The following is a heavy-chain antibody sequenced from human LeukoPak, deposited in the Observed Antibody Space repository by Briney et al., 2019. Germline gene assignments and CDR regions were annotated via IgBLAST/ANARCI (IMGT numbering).Heavy chain of an antibody. Sequence: GASVKVSCKASGYSLTSYDINWVRQAPGQGLDWMGWMNPNSGYTGYAQKFQGRVTFTRNPSINTAYMELSSLRSEDTAVYFCARGECYGSGSWGYWGQGTLVTVSS. D-gene: IGHD3-10*01. CDR2: MNPNSGYT. V-gene: IGHV1-8*03. CDR1: GYSLTSYD. J-gene: IGHJ4*02. CDR3: ARGECYGSGSWGY.